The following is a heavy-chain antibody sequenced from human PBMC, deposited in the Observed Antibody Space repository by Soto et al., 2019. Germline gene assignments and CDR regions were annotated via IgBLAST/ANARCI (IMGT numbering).Heavy chain of an antibody. Sequence: QVQLVQSGAEVKKPGSSVKVSCKASGGTFSSYAISWVRQAPGQGLEWMGGIIPIFGTANYAQKFKGRVTITADESTSTAYMELSSLRSEDTAVYYCAREEYSSSSIRYYYYGMDVWGQGTTVTVSS. V-gene: IGHV1-69*12. D-gene: IGHD6-6*01. CDR1: GGTFSSYA. J-gene: IGHJ6*02. CDR3: AREEYSSSSIRYYYYGMDV. CDR2: IIPIFGTA.